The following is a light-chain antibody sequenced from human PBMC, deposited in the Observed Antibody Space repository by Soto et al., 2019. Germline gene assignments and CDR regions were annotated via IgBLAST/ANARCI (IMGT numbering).Light chain of an antibody. CDR1: ERVSTN. Sequence: DIVMTQSPLTLSVSPGESATLSCRASERVSTNLAWYQQTPGQAPRLLIYSASRRPTDIPVRFSGSGSGADFTLTISSLEPEDFAVYYCQQRSSWPITFGQGTRLEIK. V-gene: IGKV3-11*01. CDR3: QQRSSWPIT. CDR2: SAS. J-gene: IGKJ5*01.